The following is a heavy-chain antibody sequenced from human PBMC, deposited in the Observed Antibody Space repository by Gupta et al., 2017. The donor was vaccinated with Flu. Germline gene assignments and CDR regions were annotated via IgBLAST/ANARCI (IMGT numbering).Heavy chain of an antibody. J-gene: IGHJ6*02. D-gene: IGHD3-3*01. CDR3: AREHRALRAVEWFVYGMDV. V-gene: IGHV4-39*01. CDR1: GGSINSNYYY. Sequence: QLQLQQSGPGLVKPSETLSLTCTVSGGSINSNYYYWAWIRQSPGKGLEWIGSVDYSGNTYYNMNLKRRVTKSVDTSKNQASRKLSAMAAADTAIYYCAREHRALRAVEWFVYGMDVWGQWTMVTVAS. CDR2: VDYSGNT.